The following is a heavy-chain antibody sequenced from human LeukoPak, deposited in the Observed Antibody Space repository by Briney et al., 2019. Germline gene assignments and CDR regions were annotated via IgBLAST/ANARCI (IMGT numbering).Heavy chain of an antibody. D-gene: IGHD2-15*01. J-gene: IGHJ4*02. CDR1: GYTFTGYY. Sequence: ASVKVSCKASGYTFTGYYMHWVRQAPGQGLEWMGWINPNSGGTNYAQKFQGRVTMTRDTSISTAYMELSRRRSDDTAVYYCARDGIGYCSGGSCYIPSFDYWGQGTLVTVSS. CDR3: ARDGIGYCSGGSCYIPSFDY. CDR2: INPNSGGT. V-gene: IGHV1-2*02.